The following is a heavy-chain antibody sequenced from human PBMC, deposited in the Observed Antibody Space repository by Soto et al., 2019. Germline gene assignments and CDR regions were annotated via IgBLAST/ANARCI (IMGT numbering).Heavy chain of an antibody. J-gene: IGHJ4*02. V-gene: IGHV4-59*01. D-gene: IGHD3-16*01. CDR2: VYSSGST. CDR3: ARSGHTFGGVV. CDR1: GISMNNYY. Sequence: QIQLQESGPGLVNPSETLSLTCTVSGISMNNYYGSWIRQSPGRGLEHIGYVYSSGSTVYNPSLKSRVTISVDMSNNQFSLKLTSVTAADTAIYYCARSGHTFGGVVWGQGILVTVSS.